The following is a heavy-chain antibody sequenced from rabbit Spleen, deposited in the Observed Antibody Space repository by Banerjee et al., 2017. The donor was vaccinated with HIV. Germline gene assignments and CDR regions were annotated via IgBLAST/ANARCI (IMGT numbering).Heavy chain of an antibody. D-gene: IGHD8-1*01. J-gene: IGHJ3*01. CDR2: IYTDSSDST. V-gene: IGHV1S45*01. CDR1: GIDFSSYYN. Sequence: QQQLEESGGGLVKPGGTLTLTCKASGIDFSSYYNMCWVRQAPGKGLEWIGCIYTDSSDSTWYASWAKGRFTISKTSSTTVTLQMTSLTAADTATYFCARDWAGNIYYGLGLWGQGTLVTVS. CDR3: ARDWAGNIYYGLGL.